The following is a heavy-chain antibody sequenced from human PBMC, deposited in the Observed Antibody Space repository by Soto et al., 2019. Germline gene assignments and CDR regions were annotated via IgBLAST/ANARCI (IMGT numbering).Heavy chain of an antibody. CDR3: ATTAVVVAATTDYYYYYGMDD. J-gene: IGHJ6*02. CDR2: IIPIFGTA. CDR1: GGTFSSYA. Sequence: GASVKVSCKASGGTFSSYAISWVRQAPGRGLEWMGGIIPIFGTANYAQKFQGRVTITADESTSTAYMELSSLRSEDTAVYYCATTAVVVAATTDYYYYYGMDDLGPGTTVTVSS. D-gene: IGHD2-15*01. V-gene: IGHV1-69*13.